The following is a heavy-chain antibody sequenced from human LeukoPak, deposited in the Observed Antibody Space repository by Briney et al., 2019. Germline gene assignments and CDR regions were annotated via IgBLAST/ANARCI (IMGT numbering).Heavy chain of an antibody. CDR3: ARLAKYYYDSRYYYYMDV. J-gene: IGHJ6*03. Sequence: SETLSLTCTVSGDSISSYYWSWIRQPPGKGLEWIGYIYHSGSTNYNPSLKSRVTISVDTSKNQFSLKLSSVTAADTAVYYCARLAKYYYDSRYYYYMDVWGKGTTVTVSS. V-gene: IGHV4-59*08. D-gene: IGHD3-22*01. CDR1: GDSISSYY. CDR2: IYHSGST.